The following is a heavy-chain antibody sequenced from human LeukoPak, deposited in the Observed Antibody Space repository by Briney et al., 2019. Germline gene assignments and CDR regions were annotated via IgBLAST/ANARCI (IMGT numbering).Heavy chain of an antibody. J-gene: IGHJ3*02. CDR3: AKDIPDPYSSGWRVTFRGAFDI. Sequence: GGSLRLSCAASGLTFDDYAMHWVRQAPGKGLEWVSGISWNSGSIGYADSVKGRFTISRDNAKNSLYLQMNSLRAEDTALYYCAKDIPDPYSSGWRVTFRGAFDIWGQGTMVTVSS. CDR2: ISWNSGSI. CDR1: GLTFDDYA. D-gene: IGHD6-19*01. V-gene: IGHV3-9*01.